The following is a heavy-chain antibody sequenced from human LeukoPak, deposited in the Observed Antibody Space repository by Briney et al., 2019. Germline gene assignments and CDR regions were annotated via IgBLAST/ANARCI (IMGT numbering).Heavy chain of an antibody. Sequence: GESLKISCKGSGYSFTSYWIGWVRQMPGKGLEWMGIIYPGGSDTRYSPSFQGQVTISADKSISTAYLQWSSLKASDTAMYYCASQMRGSGWYGFFDYWGQGTLVTVSS. D-gene: IGHD6-19*01. V-gene: IGHV5-51*01. CDR2: IYPGGSDT. J-gene: IGHJ4*02. CDR3: ASQMRGSGWYGFFDY. CDR1: GYSFTSYW.